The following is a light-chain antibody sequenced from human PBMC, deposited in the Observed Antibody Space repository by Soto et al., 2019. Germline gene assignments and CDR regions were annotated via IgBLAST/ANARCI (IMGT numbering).Light chain of an antibody. CDR1: QSVSSN. V-gene: IGKV3-20*01. CDR2: GAS. Sequence: EIVMTHSPATLSVSPLEIATLSFSSSQSVSSNLAWYQQKPGQAPRLLIYGASTRATGIPDRFSGSGSGKDFTLTISRLEPEDFAVYYCKQYGSSRKFGQGTKVDIK. J-gene: IGKJ1*01. CDR3: KQYGSSRK.